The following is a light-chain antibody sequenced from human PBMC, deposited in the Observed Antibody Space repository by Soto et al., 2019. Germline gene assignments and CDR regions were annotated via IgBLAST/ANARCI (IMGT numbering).Light chain of an antibody. CDR3: SSHSATSPYV. CDR2: EVS. V-gene: IGLV2-14*01. Sequence: QSVLTQPASVSGSPGQSITISCTGTSNDVGGYNYVSWYQQQPGKAPKLIIYEVSHRPSGISNRFSGSKSGNTASLTISGLRVEDEADYYCSSHSATSPYVFGTGTKVTVL. J-gene: IGLJ1*01. CDR1: SNDVGGYNY.